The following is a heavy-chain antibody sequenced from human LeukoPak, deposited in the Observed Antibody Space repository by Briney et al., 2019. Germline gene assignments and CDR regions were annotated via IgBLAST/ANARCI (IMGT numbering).Heavy chain of an antibody. Sequence: GASVKVSCKASGGTFSSYAISWVRQAPGQGLEWMGGIIPIFGTANYAQKFQGRVTITTDESTSTAYMELSSLRSEDTAVYYCASGRSYSDYYYYMDVWGKGTTVTVSS. CDR3: ASGRSYSDYYYYMDV. J-gene: IGHJ6*03. CDR2: IIPIFGTA. CDR1: GGTFSSYA. V-gene: IGHV1-69*05. D-gene: IGHD1-26*01.